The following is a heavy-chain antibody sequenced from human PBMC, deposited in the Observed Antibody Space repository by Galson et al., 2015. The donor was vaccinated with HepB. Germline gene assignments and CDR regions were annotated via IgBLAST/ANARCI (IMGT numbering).Heavy chain of an antibody. V-gene: IGHV3-23*01. D-gene: IGHD6-19*01. J-gene: IGHJ4*01. CDR3: AKVFPEKTDGWYRQALYYFDS. CDR2: ITPSGDNT. CDR1: GFTFSYYA. Sequence: SLRLSCAASGFTFSYYAMSWVRQAPGKGLEWVSAITPSGDNTYSADSMKGRFTISRYNSKNTLFLQMNSLRADDTAIYFCAKVFPEKTDGWYRQALYYFDSWGHGTRVTVSS.